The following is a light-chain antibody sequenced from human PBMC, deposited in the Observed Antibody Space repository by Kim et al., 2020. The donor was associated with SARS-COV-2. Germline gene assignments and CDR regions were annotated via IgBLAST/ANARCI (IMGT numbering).Light chain of an antibody. V-gene: IGLV1-40*01. J-gene: IGLJ2*01. CDR2: DNT. CDR1: TSNIGAGYE. CDR3: QSYDSSRGGRV. Sequence: QSVLTQPPSVSGAPGLRVTISCTGSTSNIGAGYEVHWYQHLPGKAPKLLIYDNTKRPSGVPDRFTGSKSDTSASLAVTGLQAEDEADYYCQSYDSSRGGRVFGGGTQLTVL.